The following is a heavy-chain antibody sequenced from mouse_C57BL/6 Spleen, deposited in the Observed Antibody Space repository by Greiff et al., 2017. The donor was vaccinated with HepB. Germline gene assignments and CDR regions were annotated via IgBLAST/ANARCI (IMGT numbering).Heavy chain of an antibody. V-gene: IGHV10-1*01. Sequence: EVQLVESGGGLVQPKGSLKLSCAASGFSFNTYAMNWVRQAPGKGLEWVARIRSKSNNYATYYADSVKDRFTISRDDSESMLYLQMNNVKTEDTAMYYCVRQKDYDYRYAMDYWGQGTSVTGSS. CDR1: GFSFNTYA. D-gene: IGHD2-4*01. J-gene: IGHJ4*01. CDR2: IRSKSNNYAT. CDR3: VRQKDYDYRYAMDY.